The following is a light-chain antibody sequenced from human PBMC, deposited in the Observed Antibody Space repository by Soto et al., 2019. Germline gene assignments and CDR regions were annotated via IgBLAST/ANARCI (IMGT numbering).Light chain of an antibody. CDR1: QDINNW. J-gene: IGKJ1*01. V-gene: IGKV1-5*01. CDR2: DAS. Sequence: DIQISQSPSTLSASVGDRVTITCRASQDINNWLAWYQQKPGNAPKFLIYDASTLESGVPSRFSGGGSGTEFTLTISSLQPDDSATYYCQQYYSRRTFGQGTKV. CDR3: QQYYSRRT.